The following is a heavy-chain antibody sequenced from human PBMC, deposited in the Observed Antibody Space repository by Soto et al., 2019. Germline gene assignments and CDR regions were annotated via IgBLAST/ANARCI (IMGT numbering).Heavy chain of an antibody. CDR3: ARDWYYYGSGSYYYYYGMDV. J-gene: IGHJ6*02. Sequence: GGSLRLSCAASGFTFSSYWMHWVRQAPGKGLVWVSRINSDGSSTSYADSVKGRFTISRDNAKNTLYLQMNSLRAEDTAVYYCARDWYYYGSGSYYYYYGMDVWGQGTTVTVSS. CDR2: INSDGSST. CDR1: GFTFSSYW. V-gene: IGHV3-74*01. D-gene: IGHD3-10*01.